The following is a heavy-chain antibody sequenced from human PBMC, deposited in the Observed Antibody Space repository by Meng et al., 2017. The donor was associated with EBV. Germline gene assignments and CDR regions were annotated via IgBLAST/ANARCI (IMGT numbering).Heavy chain of an antibody. Sequence: IPFKESVPTLVKPTPPPLLPCTFSGISLTTSGVGVGWIRQPPGKALEWLAVIYWDDAKRYSPSLKNRLTITKDTSKNQVVLTMTNMDPVDTATYFCAHSKYYSDSGGYWDYFDDWGQGTLVTVSS. CDR1: GISLTTSGVG. CDR3: AHSKYYSDSGGYWDYFDD. CDR2: IYWDDAK. J-gene: IGHJ4*02. V-gene: IGHV2-5*02. D-gene: IGHD3-10*01.